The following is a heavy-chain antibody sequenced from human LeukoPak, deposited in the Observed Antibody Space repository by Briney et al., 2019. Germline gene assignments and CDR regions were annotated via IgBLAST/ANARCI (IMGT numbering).Heavy chain of an antibody. CDR3: ARASTSRDSLPQY. J-gene: IGHJ4*02. D-gene: IGHD2-15*01. CDR1: GYTFTSYD. V-gene: IGHV1-8*02. CDR2: MNPNSGNT. Sequence: GASVKVSGKASGYTFTSYDINWVRQATGQGLEWMGWMNPNSGNTGYAQKFQGRVTMTRNTSISTAYMELSSLRSEDTAVYYCARASTSRDSLPQYWGQGTLVTVSS.